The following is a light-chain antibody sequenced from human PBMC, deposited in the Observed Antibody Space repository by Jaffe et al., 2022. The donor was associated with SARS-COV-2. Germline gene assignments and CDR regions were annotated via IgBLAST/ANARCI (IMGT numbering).Light chain of an antibody. CDR2: GAS. Sequence: EIVMTQSPAALSVSPGETATLSCRASQNVNRNVAWFQQKPGQSPRLLFSGASYRATGIPARFSGSGSGTEFTLTITSLQSEDSAVYYCHQYNNWPPHTFGQGTKLEIK. CDR1: QNVNRN. CDR3: HQYNNWPPHT. V-gene: IGKV3-15*01. J-gene: IGKJ2*01.